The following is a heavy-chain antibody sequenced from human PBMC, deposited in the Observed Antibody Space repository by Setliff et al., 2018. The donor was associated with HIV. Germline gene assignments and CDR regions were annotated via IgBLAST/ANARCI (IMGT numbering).Heavy chain of an antibody. CDR1: GFAFSGHQ. Sequence: GGSLRLSCAASGFAFSGHQMSWVRQAPGKGLEWVAKIEQDGSEKYYVDSVKGRFTISRDNAKNSLYLQMNSLRAEDTAMYYCARDWRSGYDLNFDYWGQGTLVTVSS. CDR3: ARDWRSGYDLNFDY. CDR2: IEQDGSEK. V-gene: IGHV3-7*01. D-gene: IGHD5-12*01. J-gene: IGHJ4*02.